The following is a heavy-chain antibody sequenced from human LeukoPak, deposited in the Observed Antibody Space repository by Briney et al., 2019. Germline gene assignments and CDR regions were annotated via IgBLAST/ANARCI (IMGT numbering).Heavy chain of an antibody. CDR2: IYYSGST. D-gene: IGHD2-2*01. Sequence: SETLSLTCTVSGGSISSGGYYWGWVRQHPGRGREWLGYIYYSGSTYNNPSLKSRVTISVETSKNQFTLKLSSVTAAERAVDCGARAPVEAAAMHYYYYYYYMDVWGKGTTVTVSS. CDR3: ARAPVEAAAMHYYYYYYYMDV. CDR1: GGSISSGGYY. V-gene: IGHV4-31*03. J-gene: IGHJ6*03.